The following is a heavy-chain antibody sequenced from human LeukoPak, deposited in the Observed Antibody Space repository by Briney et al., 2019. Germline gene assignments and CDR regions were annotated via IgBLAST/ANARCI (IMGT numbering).Heavy chain of an antibody. CDR1: GFTFSNAW. CDR3: TTDQWFGELYWFDP. CDR2: IKSKTDGGTT. J-gene: IGHJ5*02. D-gene: IGHD3-10*01. V-gene: IGHV3-15*01. Sequence: GGSLRLSCAASGFTFSNAWKSWVRQAPGKGLEWVGRIKSKTDGGTTDYAAPVKGRFTIPRDDSKNTLYLQMNSLKTEDTAVYYCTTDQWFGELYWFDPWGQGTLVTVSS.